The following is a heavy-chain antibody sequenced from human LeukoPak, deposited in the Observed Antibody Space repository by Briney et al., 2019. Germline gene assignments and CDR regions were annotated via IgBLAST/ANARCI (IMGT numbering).Heavy chain of an antibody. J-gene: IGHJ6*03. CDR2: ISAYNGNT. Sequence: ASVKVSCKASGYTFTSYGISWVRQAPGQGLEWMGWISAYNGNTNYAQKLQGRVTMTTDTSTSTAYMELRSLRADDTAVYYCASLGRDYGDYYYMDVWGKGTTVTVSS. CDR1: GYTFTSYG. CDR3: ASLGRDYGDYYYMDV. V-gene: IGHV1-18*01. D-gene: IGHD4-17*01.